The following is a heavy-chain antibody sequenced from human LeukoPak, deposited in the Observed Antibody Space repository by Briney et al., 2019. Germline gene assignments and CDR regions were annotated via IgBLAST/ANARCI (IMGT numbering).Heavy chain of an antibody. CDR2: INHSGST. CDR3: ARDRIAARVVPGYYFDY. Sequence: SETLSLTCAVYGGSFSGYYWSWIRQPPGKGLEWIGEINHSGSTNYNPSLKSRVTISVDTSKNQFSLKLSSVTAADAAVYYCARDRIAARVVPGYYFDYWGQGTLVTVSS. J-gene: IGHJ4*02. D-gene: IGHD6-6*01. V-gene: IGHV4-34*01. CDR1: GGSFSGYY.